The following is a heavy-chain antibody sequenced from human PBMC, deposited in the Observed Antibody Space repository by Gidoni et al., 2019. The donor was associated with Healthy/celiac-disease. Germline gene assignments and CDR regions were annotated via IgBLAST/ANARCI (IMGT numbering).Heavy chain of an antibody. CDR3: AKSYDSSGYPILDAFDI. Sequence: EVQLLESGGGLVQPGGSLRLSCAASGFTFSRYAMSWVRQAPGKGLEWVSAISGSGGSTYYADSVKGRFTISRDNSKNTLYLQMNSLRAEDTAVYYCAKSYDSSGYPILDAFDIWGQGTMVTVSS. D-gene: IGHD3-22*01. V-gene: IGHV3-23*01. CDR2: ISGSGGST. CDR1: GFTFSRYA. J-gene: IGHJ3*02.